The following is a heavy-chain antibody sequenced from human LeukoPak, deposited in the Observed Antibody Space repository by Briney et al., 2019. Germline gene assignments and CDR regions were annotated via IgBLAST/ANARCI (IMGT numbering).Heavy chain of an antibody. CDR2: INSDGSRT. CDR1: GFTFSSYW. CDR3: ARGTTSEVTAGDY. V-gene: IGHV3-74*01. Sequence: GGSLRLSCAASGFTFSSYWMHWVRQAPGKGLVWVSRINSDGSRTSYADSVKGRFTISRDNSKNTLYLQMNSLRAEDTAVYYCARGTTSEVTAGDYWGRGTLVTVSS. J-gene: IGHJ4*02. D-gene: IGHD5-18*01.